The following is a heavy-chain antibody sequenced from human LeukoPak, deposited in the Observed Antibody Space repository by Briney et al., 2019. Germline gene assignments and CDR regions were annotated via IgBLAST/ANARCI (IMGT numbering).Heavy chain of an antibody. Sequence: PGGSLRLSCAASGFTFSSYEMNWVRQAPGKGLEWVSYISSSGSTIYYADSVKGRFTISRDNSKNTLYLQMNSLRAEDTAVYHCAKAVGSLTGMFDNWGQGTLVTVSS. CDR3: AKAVGSLTGMFDN. CDR2: ISSSGSTI. V-gene: IGHV3-48*03. D-gene: IGHD3-9*01. J-gene: IGHJ4*02. CDR1: GFTFSSYE.